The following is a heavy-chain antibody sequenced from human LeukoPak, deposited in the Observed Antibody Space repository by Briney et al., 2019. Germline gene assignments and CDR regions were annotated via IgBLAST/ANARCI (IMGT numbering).Heavy chain of an antibody. CDR1: GYSISSGYY. V-gene: IGHV4-38-2*02. Sequence: SETLSLTCTVSGYSISSGYYWGWIRQPPGKGLEWIGSIYHTGISYYNPSLESRVTSSLDTSKNQFSLTLNSVTAADTAVYYCVRADYNGGNPGSFDIWGRGTMVTVSS. D-gene: IGHD2-8*01. CDR2: IYHTGIS. J-gene: IGHJ3*02. CDR3: VRADYNGGNPGSFDI.